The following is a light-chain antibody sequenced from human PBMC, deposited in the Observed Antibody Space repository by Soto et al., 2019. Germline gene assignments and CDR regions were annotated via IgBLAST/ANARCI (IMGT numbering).Light chain of an antibody. V-gene: IGKV2D-29*02. CDR2: EVS. CDR1: QSLLHITGETF. J-gene: IGKJ5*01. CDR3: MQSTQLPPT. Sequence: DVVMTHTPLSLSVAPGQPASISCKSSQSLLHITGETFPFWYLXKQGQSPQLXIYEVSTRVSGVPDRFSGSGSGTDLTIEISRVETDDVGIYYCMQSTQLPPTFGQGTRLEIK.